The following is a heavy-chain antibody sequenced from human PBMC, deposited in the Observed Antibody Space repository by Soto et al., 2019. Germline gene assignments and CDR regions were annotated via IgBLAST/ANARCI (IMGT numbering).Heavy chain of an antibody. Sequence: GGSLRLSCAASGFTFSNAWMNWVRQAPGKGLEWVGRIKSKTDGGTTDYAAPVKGRFTISRDDSKNTLYLQMNSLKTEDTAVYYCTTRIYCTNGVCYTYYYYYGMDVWGQGTTVTVSS. V-gene: IGHV3-15*07. CDR1: GFTFSNAW. CDR2: IKSKTDGGTT. D-gene: IGHD2-8*01. CDR3: TTRIYCTNGVCYTYYYYYGMDV. J-gene: IGHJ6*02.